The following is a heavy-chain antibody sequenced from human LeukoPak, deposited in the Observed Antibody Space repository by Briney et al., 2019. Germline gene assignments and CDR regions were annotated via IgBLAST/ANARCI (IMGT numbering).Heavy chain of an antibody. CDR3: TRDSRIHRWPEGPVHSVLTESARPNP. Sequence: PGGSLRLSCAASGVTFSSYARSWVRQAPGEGLEWVSAIIVSGGSTYDADSVRGRFTISTDNTKNTLYLQMNSLRAQDTAVYYCTRDSRIHRWPEGPVHSVLTESARPNP. J-gene: IGHJ5*02. V-gene: IGHV3-23*01. CDR1: GVTFSSYA. CDR2: IIVSGGST. D-gene: IGHD5/OR15-5a*01.